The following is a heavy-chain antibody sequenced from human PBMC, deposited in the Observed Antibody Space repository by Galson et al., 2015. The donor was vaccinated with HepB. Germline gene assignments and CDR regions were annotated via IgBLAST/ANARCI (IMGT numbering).Heavy chain of an antibody. V-gene: IGHV5-51*01. CDR3: AVYSGGYYGY. Sequence: QSGAEVKKPGESLKISCKGSGYSFTSYWIGWVRQMPGKGLEWMGIIYPGDSDTRYSPSFQGLVTISRDDSKNSLYLQMNSLKIEDTAVYHCAVYSGGYYGYWGQGILVTVSS. D-gene: IGHD1-26*01. J-gene: IGHJ4*02. CDR2: IYPGDSDT. CDR1: GYSFTSYW.